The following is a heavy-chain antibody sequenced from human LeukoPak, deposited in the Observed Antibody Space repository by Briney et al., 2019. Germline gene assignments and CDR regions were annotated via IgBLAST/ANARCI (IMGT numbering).Heavy chain of an antibody. CDR2: VYYSGST. CDR1: GGSITNYY. D-gene: IGHD2-15*01. V-gene: IGHV4-59*01. CDR3: ARGGWSLDY. Sequence: SETVSLTCTVSGGSITNYYWSWIRQPPGKGLEWIGYVYYSGSTNYNPSLKSRVTISVDTSKNQFSLKLSSVTAADTAVYYCARGGWSLDYWGHGTLVSVSS. J-gene: IGHJ4*01.